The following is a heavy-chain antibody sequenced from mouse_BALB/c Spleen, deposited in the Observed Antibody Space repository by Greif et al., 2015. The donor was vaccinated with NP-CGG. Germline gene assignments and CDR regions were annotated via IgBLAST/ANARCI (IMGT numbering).Heavy chain of an antibody. D-gene: IGHD1-1*02. CDR2: IYPGDGDT. Sequence: QVQLQQSGAELVRPGSSVKIFCKASGYAFSSYWMNWVKQRPGQGLEWIGQIYPGDGDTNYNGKFKGKATLTADKSSSTAYMQRSSLTSEDSAVYFCARSGEYYSLDYWGQGTTLTVSS. CDR1: GYAFSSYW. CDR3: ARSGEYYSLDY. J-gene: IGHJ2*01. V-gene: IGHV1-80*01.